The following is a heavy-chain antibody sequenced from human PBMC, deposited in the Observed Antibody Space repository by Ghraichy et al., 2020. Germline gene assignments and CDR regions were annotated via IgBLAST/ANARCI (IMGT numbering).Heavy chain of an antibody. Sequence: SETLSLTCSVSGGSISNYYWSWIRQPPGKGLEWIGYIYYGGYTKYNPSLKSRVTISVDTSKNQFSLKLSSVTAADTAVYYCARRFAGLATISHFDYWGQGTLVTVSS. J-gene: IGHJ4*02. V-gene: IGHV4-59*08. D-gene: IGHD5-24*01. CDR3: ARRFAGLATISHFDY. CDR2: IYYGGYT. CDR1: GGSISNYY.